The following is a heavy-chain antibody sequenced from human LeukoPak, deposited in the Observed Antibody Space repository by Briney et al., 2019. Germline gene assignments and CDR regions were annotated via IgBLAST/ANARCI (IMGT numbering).Heavy chain of an antibody. CDR3: ARGRYRSRTSCYRAWFDP. CDR2: INQSGST. Sequence: SEPLSLTCSVYGGSLNGCYWSWIRQPPRKERPGMGEINQSGSTNYNPSLKSRVTISVDTSKNQFYLKLRSVTAADTAVYYCARGRYRSRTSCYRAWFDPWGQGTLVTVSS. V-gene: IGHV4-34*01. CDR1: GGSLNGCY. D-gene: IGHD2-2*02. J-gene: IGHJ5*02.